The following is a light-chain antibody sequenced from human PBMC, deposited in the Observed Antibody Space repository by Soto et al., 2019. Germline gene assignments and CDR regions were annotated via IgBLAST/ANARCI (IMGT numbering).Light chain of an antibody. CDR1: QSVSSY. J-gene: IGKJ4*01. CDR2: DAS. CDR3: QQRSNWRLH. Sequence: EIVLTQSPATLSLSPGERATLSCRASQSVSSYLAWYQQKPGQAPRLLIYDASNRATGIPARFSGSGSGTDFTLTISSLEPEDFAVYYCQQRSNWRLHFGGGTKVEIK. V-gene: IGKV3-11*01.